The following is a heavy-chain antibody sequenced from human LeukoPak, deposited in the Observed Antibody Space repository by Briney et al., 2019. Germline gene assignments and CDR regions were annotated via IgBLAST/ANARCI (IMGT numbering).Heavy chain of an antibody. Sequence: GGSLRLSCAASGITFSGNGMHWVRQAPGKGLEWVALIWYDGSNKYYADSVKGRFTISRDNSKNTLYLQMNSLRAEDTAVYYCARDRDTMGATTGGYFDYWGQGTLVTVSS. CDR1: GITFSGNG. CDR3: ARDRDTMGATTGGYFDY. CDR2: IWYDGSNK. J-gene: IGHJ4*02. V-gene: IGHV3-33*01. D-gene: IGHD1-1*01.